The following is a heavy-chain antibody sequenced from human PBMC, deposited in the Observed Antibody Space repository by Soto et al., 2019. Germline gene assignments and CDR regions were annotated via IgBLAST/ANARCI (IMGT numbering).Heavy chain of an antibody. CDR1: GFTFSSYS. D-gene: IGHD2-21*01. J-gene: IGHJ4*02. Sequence: ESGGGVVQPGRSLRLSCAASGFTFSSYSMHWVRQAPGKGLEWVAAMSYDGNSKYFADSVKGRFTISRDNSKNTLSLQMNSRGAEDSAVYYCARGRTVRDHDDFDLWGQGTLVTVSS. V-gene: IGHV3-30-3*01. CDR3: ARGRTVRDHDDFDL. CDR2: MSYDGNSK.